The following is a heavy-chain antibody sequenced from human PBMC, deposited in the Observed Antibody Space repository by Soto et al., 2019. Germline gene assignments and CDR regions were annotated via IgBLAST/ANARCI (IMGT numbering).Heavy chain of an antibody. J-gene: IGHJ6*02. D-gene: IGHD2-8*02. CDR3: AATGGNYFGLDV. Sequence: ASVKVSCKSSDNAFTHYGINWVRQAPGQGLEWMGWVSGYNGNTKYAQKFQDRVTMTADTSTRTAFMEVRSLTSDDTGVYFCAATGGNYFGLDVWGQGTTVTVSS. CDR2: VSGYNGNT. V-gene: IGHV1-18*01. CDR1: DNAFTHYG.